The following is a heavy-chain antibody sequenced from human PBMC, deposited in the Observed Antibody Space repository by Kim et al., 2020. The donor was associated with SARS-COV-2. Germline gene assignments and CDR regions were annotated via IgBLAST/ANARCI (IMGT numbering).Heavy chain of an antibody. CDR1: GFTLASYW. CDR3: TRDLSGDGDWYFDL. CDR2: VKSDGTTT. V-gene: IGHV3-74*01. Sequence: GGSLRLSCSASGFTLASYWMHWVRQAPGKGLVWVSRVKSDGTTTTYADSVQCRFTISRDNAKNTLYLQMDSLIVEDTAVYYCTRDLSGDGDWYFDLWGRGTLVTVSS. J-gene: IGHJ2*01. D-gene: IGHD7-27*01.